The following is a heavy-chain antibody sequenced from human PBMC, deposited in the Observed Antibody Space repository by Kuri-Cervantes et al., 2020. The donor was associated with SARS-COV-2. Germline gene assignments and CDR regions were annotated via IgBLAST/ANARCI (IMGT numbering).Heavy chain of an antibody. CDR3: ARARATIVVVVAAIDNWFDP. CDR1: GGSFSGYY. J-gene: IGHJ5*02. Sequence: GSLRLSCAVYGGSFSGYYWSWIRQPPGKGLEWIGEINHSGSTNYNPSLKSRVTISVDTSKNQFSLKLSSVTAADTAVYYCARARATIVVVVAAIDNWFDPWGQGTLVTVSS. D-gene: IGHD2-15*01. V-gene: IGHV4-34*01. CDR2: INHSGST.